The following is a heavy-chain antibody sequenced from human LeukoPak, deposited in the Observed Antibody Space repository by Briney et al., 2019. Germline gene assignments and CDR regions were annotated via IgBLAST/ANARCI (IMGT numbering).Heavy chain of an antibody. Sequence: GRSLRLSCAASGFTFDDYAMHWVRQAPGKGLEWVSGISWNSGSIGYADSVKGRFTISRDNAKNSLYLQMNSLRAEDMALYYCAKGVGYSRPGAFDIWGQGTMVTVSS. D-gene: IGHD6-13*01. V-gene: IGHV3-9*03. CDR2: ISWNSGSI. J-gene: IGHJ3*02. CDR3: AKGVGYSRPGAFDI. CDR1: GFTFDDYA.